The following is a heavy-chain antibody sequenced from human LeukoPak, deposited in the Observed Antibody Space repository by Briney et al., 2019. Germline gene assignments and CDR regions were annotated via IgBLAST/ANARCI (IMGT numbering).Heavy chain of an antibody. V-gene: IGHV3-21*01. CDR2: ISSTGSYI. D-gene: IGHD1-1*01. Sequence: EGSLRLSCAASGFNLASYMLNWVRQAPGKGLEWVSSISSTGSYIYYADSVKGRFTISRDNPGNVFYLQMDSLRAEDTAVYYCTRVAQSGPTGWFDPWGQGTLVTVSS. J-gene: IGHJ5*02. CDR1: GFNLASYM. CDR3: TRVAQSGPTGWFDP.